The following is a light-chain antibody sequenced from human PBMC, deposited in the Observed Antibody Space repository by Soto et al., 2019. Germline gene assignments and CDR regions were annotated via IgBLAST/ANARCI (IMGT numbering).Light chain of an antibody. CDR3: QQYNSWPRT. J-gene: IGKJ1*01. V-gene: IGKV3-15*01. Sequence: EIVMTQSPATLSVSPGERATLSCRASQSVSNYLAWYQHKRGQAPRLLIYDASTRATGRPARFSGSGSGTEFTLTISSLQSEDFAVYYCQQYNSWPRTFGQGTKVEI. CDR2: DAS. CDR1: QSVSNY.